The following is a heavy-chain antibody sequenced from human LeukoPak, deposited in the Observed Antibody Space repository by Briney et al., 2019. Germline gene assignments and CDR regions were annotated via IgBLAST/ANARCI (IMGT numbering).Heavy chain of an antibody. CDR3: ARERRGSYYAFES. V-gene: IGHV3-11*05. J-gene: IGHJ4*02. D-gene: IGHD3-16*01. CDR2: VMSGRGST. CDR1: GFSVIDYS. Sequence: GGSLRLSCAVSGFSVIDYSISWIRLSPGKGPEWISYVMSGRGSTNYADSVKGRFTISMDNAKNSVALQLDGLRADDTAVYFCARERRGSYYAFESWGQGTLVTVSS.